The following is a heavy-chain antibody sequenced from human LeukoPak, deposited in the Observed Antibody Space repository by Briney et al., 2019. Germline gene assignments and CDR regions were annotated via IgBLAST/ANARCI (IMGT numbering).Heavy chain of an antibody. V-gene: IGHV3-21*01. Sequence: GSLRLSCAASGFTFSSYSMNWVRQDPGKGLEWVSSISSSSSYIYYADSVKGRFTISRDNAKNSLYLQMNSLRAEDTAVYYCARVTIAAAGTSLDYWGQGTLVTVSS. CDR3: ARVTIAAAGTSLDY. CDR1: GFTFSSYS. D-gene: IGHD6-13*01. J-gene: IGHJ4*02. CDR2: ISSSSSYI.